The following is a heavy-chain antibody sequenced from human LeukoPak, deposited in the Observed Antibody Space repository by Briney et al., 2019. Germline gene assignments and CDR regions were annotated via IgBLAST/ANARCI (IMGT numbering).Heavy chain of an antibody. V-gene: IGHV1-69*13. D-gene: IGHD2-2*01. J-gene: IGHJ4*02. CDR3: ARAVSYCSSTSCPFDY. CDR2: IIPIFGTA. CDR1: GGTFSSFA. Sequence: SVKVSFTASGGTFSSFAISWVRQAPGQGLEWMGGIIPIFGTANYAQKFQGRVTITADESTSTAYMELSSLRSEDTAVYYCARAVSYCSSTSCPFDYWGQGTLVTVSS.